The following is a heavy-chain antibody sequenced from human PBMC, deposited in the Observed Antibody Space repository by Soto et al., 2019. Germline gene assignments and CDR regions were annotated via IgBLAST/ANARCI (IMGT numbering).Heavy chain of an antibody. V-gene: IGHV3-23*01. CDR1: GFTLSSYA. D-gene: IGHD3-3*01. Sequence: GRSLRLSSAASGFTLSSYAMIWVRQAPGKGLERVSAISGSGGSTDYADPQKGRYTISRDNSKNTLYLKMNSLRAEDTAVYYCAKVLWRQLLRFLAWFPRDGMDVWGQGTTVTVSS. CDR2: ISGSGGST. J-gene: IGHJ6*02. CDR3: AKVLWRQLLRFLAWFPRDGMDV.